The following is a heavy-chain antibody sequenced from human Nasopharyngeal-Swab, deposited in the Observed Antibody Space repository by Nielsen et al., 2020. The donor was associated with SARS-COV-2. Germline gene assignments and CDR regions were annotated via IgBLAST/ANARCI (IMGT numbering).Heavy chain of an antibody. CDR3: ASRYSSSSHYYYYMDV. J-gene: IGHJ6*03. Sequence: GESLKISCAASGFSFSDFYMSWVRQAPGKGLEWVSYISSSSSTIYYADSVKGRFTISRDNAKNSLYLQMNSLRAEDTAVYYCASRYSSSSHYYYYMDVWGKGTTVTVSS. V-gene: IGHV3-11*04. D-gene: IGHD6-6*01. CDR2: ISSSSSTI. CDR1: GFSFSDFY.